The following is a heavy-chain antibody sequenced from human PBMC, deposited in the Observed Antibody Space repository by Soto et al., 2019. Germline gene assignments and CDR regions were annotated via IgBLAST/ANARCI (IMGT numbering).Heavy chain of an antibody. CDR3: ARVSFLRYFDWLVNY. Sequence: NPSETLSLTCTVSGGSVSSGSYYWSWIRQPPGKGLEWIGYIYYSGSTNYNPSPKSRVTISVDTSRNQFSLKLSSVTAADTAVYYCARVSFLRYFDWLVNYWGQGTLVTVSS. V-gene: IGHV4-61*01. J-gene: IGHJ4*02. CDR1: GGSVSSGSYY. CDR2: IYYSGST. D-gene: IGHD3-9*01.